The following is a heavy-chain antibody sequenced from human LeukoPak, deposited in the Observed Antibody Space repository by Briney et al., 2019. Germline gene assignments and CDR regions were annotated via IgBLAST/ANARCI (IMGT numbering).Heavy chain of an antibody. Sequence: ASVKVSCKASGYTFTSFGISWVRQAPGQGPEWMGIINSSGGTTSYAQKFQGRVTMTRDTSTSTVYMELSSLRSEDTAVYYCARGGWYYFDYWGQGTLVTVSS. D-gene: IGHD6-19*01. CDR3: ARGGWYYFDY. CDR2: INSSGGTT. CDR1: GYTFTSFG. V-gene: IGHV1-46*01. J-gene: IGHJ4*02.